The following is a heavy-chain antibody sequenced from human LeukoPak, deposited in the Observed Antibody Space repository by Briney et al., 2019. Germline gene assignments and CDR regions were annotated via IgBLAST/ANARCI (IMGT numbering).Heavy chain of an antibody. CDR2: IYYTGST. CDR1: GGSITSYY. J-gene: IGHJ4*02. CDR3: ASSYYYDGTRYFDY. Sequence: SETLSLTCTVSGGSITSYYWTWIRQPPGKGLEWIGYIYYTGSTKSNPFLKSRVTISLDMSKNQFSLKLSSVTAADTAIYYCASSYYYDGTRYFDYWGLGTLVTVSS. D-gene: IGHD3-22*01. V-gene: IGHV4-59*08.